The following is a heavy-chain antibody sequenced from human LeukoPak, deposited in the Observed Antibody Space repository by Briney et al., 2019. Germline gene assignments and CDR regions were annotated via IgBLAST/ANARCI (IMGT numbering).Heavy chain of an antibody. Sequence: GGSLRLSCAASGFTFSSYGMHWVRQAPGKGLEWVAFIRYDGSNKYYADSVKGRFTISRDNSKNTLYLQMNSLRAEDTAVYYCAKRSPTAIPGGPRWGQGTLVTVSS. CDR3: AKRSPTAIPGGPR. V-gene: IGHV3-30*02. CDR2: IRYDGSNK. J-gene: IGHJ4*02. D-gene: IGHD2-2*02. CDR1: GFTFSSYG.